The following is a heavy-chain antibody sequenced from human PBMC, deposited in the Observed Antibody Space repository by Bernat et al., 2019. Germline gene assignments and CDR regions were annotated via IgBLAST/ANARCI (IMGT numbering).Heavy chain of an antibody. CDR3: ARDHLVLPYSYGPFDY. Sequence: EVQLVESGGGLVKPGGSLRLSCAASGFTFSSYSMNWVRQAPGKGLEWVSSISSSSSYIYYADSVKGRFTISRDNAKNSLYLQMNSLRAEDTAVYYCARDHLVLPYSYGPFDYWGQGTLVTVSS. J-gene: IGHJ4*02. CDR1: GFTFSSYS. D-gene: IGHD5-18*01. CDR2: ISSSSSYI. V-gene: IGHV3-21*01.